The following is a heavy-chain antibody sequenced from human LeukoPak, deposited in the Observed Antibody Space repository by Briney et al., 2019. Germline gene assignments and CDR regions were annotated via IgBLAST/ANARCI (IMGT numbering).Heavy chain of an antibody. CDR3: ARVARRWLQFSTIGY. D-gene: IGHD5-24*01. Sequence: GAPVKVSCKASGYTFTSYDINWVRQATGQGLEWMGWMNPNSGNTGYAQKFQGRVTMTRNTSISTAYMGLSSLRSEDTAVYYCARVARRWLQFSTIGYWGQGTLVTVSS. CDR1: GYTFTSYD. CDR2: MNPNSGNT. J-gene: IGHJ4*02. V-gene: IGHV1-8*01.